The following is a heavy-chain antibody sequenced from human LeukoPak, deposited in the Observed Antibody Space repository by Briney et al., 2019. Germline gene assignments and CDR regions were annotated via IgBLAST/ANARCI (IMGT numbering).Heavy chain of an antibody. CDR3: ARLSDTPGPEDRHIDI. CDR1: GYTFTGYY. V-gene: IGHV1-2*02. J-gene: IGHJ3*02. D-gene: IGHD3-16*02. Sequence: ASVKVSRKASGYTFTGYYLHWVRQAPGQGLEWMGWINPISGGTNYAQKFQGRVTLTRDTSINTAYMEMSGLRSDDTAMFYCARLSDTPGPEDRHIDIWGQGTLVTVSS. CDR2: INPISGGT.